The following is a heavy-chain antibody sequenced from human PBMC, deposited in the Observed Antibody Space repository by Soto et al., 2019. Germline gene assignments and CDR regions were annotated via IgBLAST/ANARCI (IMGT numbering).Heavy chain of an antibody. CDR1: GFTFSDAW. CDR3: TTDSLVTLTLVRFDF. J-gene: IGHJ4*01. Sequence: GGSLRLSCAASGFTFSDAWINWVRQAPGKGLEWVGRIKSKADGGTTDFAALVKGRFAISRDDSKDMVYLQMNSLKTEDTAVYYCTTDSLVTLTLVRFDFWGHGNLVTVSS. CDR2: IKSKADGGTT. V-gene: IGHV3-15*07.